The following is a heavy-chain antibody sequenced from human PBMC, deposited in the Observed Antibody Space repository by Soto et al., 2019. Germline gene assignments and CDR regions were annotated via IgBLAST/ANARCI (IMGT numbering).Heavy chain of an antibody. V-gene: IGHV1-46*02. CDR2: INPSAGST. J-gene: IGHJ5*02. D-gene: IGHD1-26*01. CDR3: APSRAHSGRFSL. Sequence: ASVKVSCKASGNTFNSYYMHWVRQVPGQGLEWMGIINPSAGSTSYAQKFQGRITMTRDTSTSTVYMELSSLRSEDTAVYYCAPSRAHSGRFSLWGQGTLLTVSS. CDR1: GNTFNSYY.